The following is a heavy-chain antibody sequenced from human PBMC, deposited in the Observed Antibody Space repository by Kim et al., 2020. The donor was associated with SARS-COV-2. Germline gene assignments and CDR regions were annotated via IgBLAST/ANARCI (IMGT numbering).Heavy chain of an antibody. Sequence: ANYAQKFQGRVTIAADESTSTAYMELSSLRSEDTAVYYCATKHLEIERDYWGQGTLVTVSS. J-gene: IGHJ4*02. D-gene: IGHD1-1*01. CDR2: A. CDR3: ATKHLEIERDY. V-gene: IGHV1-69*01.